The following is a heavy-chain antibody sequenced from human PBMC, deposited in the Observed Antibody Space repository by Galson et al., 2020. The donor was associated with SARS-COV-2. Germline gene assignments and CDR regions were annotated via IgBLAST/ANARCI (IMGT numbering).Heavy chain of an antibody. CDR3: AKDGSTDFWSGYPIYYFDY. J-gene: IGHJ4*02. D-gene: IGHD3-3*01. V-gene: IGHV3-23*01. Sequence: GGSLRLSCAASGFTFSRYALAWVRQAPGKGLEWVSGISGGGGSTYYADSVKGRFTISRDNSKNTLHLQMNSLRAEDTAVYYCAKDGSTDFWSGYPIYYFDYWGQGTLVTVSS. CDR2: ISGGGGST. CDR1: GFTFSRYA.